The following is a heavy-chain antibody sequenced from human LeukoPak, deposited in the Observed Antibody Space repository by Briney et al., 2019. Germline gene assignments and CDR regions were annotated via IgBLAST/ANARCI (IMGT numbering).Heavy chain of an antibody. V-gene: IGHV3-43*01. CDR2: ITWDGSTT. D-gene: IGHD2-21*02. CDR1: GFTFDDFT. Sequence: PGGSLRLSCAASGFTFDDFTLYWVRQAPGKSLEWVSLITWDGSTTYYADSVKGRFTISRDNSKNALYLQMNSLTKEDTALYYCAKGGVVTAVVYYLDYWGQGTLVSVSS. CDR3: AKGGVVTAVVYYLDY. J-gene: IGHJ4*02.